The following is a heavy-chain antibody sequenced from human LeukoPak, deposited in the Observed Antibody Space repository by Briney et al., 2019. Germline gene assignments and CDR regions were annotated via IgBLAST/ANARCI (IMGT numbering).Heavy chain of an antibody. CDR1: GFTFGDYA. D-gene: IGHD6-13*01. CDR3: ARVRGQLALDY. Sequence: GGSLRLSCTASGFTFGDYAMSWVRQAPGKGLEWVSSITSSNNYIYYADSMKGRFTISRDNAKNSLYLQMNSLRAEDTAVYYCARVRGQLALDYWGQGTLVTVSS. V-gene: IGHV3-21*01. J-gene: IGHJ4*02. CDR2: ITSSNNYI.